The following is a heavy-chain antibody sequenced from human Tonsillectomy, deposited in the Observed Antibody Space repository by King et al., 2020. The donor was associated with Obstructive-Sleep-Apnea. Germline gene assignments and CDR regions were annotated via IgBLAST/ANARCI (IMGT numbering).Heavy chain of an antibody. CDR3: ARDRSTGWRLFDS. J-gene: IGHJ4*02. CDR2: ISNDGSDK. V-gene: IGHV3-30*04. CDR1: GFIFSSYA. Sequence: VQLVESGGGVVQPGRSLRLSCEASGFIFSSYAMHWVRQAPGKGLEGVALISNDGSDKYYADSLKGRFSISRDNSKNTVYLQMNSLRVEDTAVYYCARDRSTGWRLFDSWGQGTLVTVSS. D-gene: IGHD6-19*01.